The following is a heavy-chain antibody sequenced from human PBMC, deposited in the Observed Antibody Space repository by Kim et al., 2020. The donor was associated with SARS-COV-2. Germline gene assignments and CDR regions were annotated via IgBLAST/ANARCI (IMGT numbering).Heavy chain of an antibody. CDR1: GFTFSSYS. D-gene: IGHD6-13*01. CDR3: ARGGSGSSWYGLTENPFDY. V-gene: IGHV3-48*04. J-gene: IGHJ4*02. CDR2: ISSSSSTI. Sequence: GGSLRLSCAASGFTFSSYSMNWVRQAPGKGLEWVSYISSSSSTIYYADSVKGRFTISRDNAKNSLYLQMNSLRAEDTAVYYCARGGSGSSWYGLTENPFDYWGQGTLVTVSS.